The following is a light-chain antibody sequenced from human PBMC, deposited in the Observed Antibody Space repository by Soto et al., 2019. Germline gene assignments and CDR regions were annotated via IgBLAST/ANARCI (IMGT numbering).Light chain of an antibody. CDR3: QLLRT. CDR2: QAS. J-gene: IGKJ1*01. Sequence: DIQMTQSPSTLSASVGDRVTITCRASQSISNWLAWYQQKPGKAPKLLIYQASTLQSGVPSRFSGSGTGTEFTLTITTLQPDDVATYYCQLLRTFGQGTKVEIK. V-gene: IGKV1-5*03. CDR1: QSISNW.